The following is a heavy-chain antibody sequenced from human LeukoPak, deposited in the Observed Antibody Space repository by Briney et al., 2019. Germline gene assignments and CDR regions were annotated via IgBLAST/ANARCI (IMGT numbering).Heavy chain of an antibody. J-gene: IGHJ4*02. CDR2: ISGSGGST. CDR1: GFTFSSYA. D-gene: IGHD6-13*01. CDR3: AKGLSSSWQFDY. Sequence: GGSLRLSCAASGFTFSSYAMSWVRQAPGKGLEWASGISGSGGSTHYADSVKGRFTISRDNSENTLYLQMNSLRAEDTAVYYCAKGLSSSWQFDYWGQGTLVTV. V-gene: IGHV3-23*01.